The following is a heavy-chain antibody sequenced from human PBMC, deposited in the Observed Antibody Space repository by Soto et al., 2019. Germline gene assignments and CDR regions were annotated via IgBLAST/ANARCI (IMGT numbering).Heavy chain of an antibody. J-gene: IGHJ3*02. D-gene: IGHD3-22*01. V-gene: IGHV1-2*02. CDR2: INPNSGGT. CDR3: ATLGINSHYYDSTDI. Sequence: ASVKVSCKASGYTFTGYYMHWVRQAPGQGLEWMGWINPNSGGTNYAQKFQGRVTMTRDTSISTAYMELSRLRSEDAAVYYCATLGINSHYYDSTDIWGQGTMVTVSS. CDR1: GYTFTGYY.